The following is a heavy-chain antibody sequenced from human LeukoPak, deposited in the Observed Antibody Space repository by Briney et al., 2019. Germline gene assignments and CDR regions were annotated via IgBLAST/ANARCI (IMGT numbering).Heavy chain of an antibody. V-gene: IGHV4-59*08. D-gene: IGHD6-13*01. CDR2: IYYSGST. J-gene: IGHJ4*02. CDR3: ARGGSGYSSSWYVY. Sequence: PSETLSLTCTVSGGSISSYYWSWIRQPPGKGLEWIGYIYYSGSTNYNPSLKSRVTIPVDTSKNQFSLKLSSVTAADTAVYYCARGGSGYSSSWYVYWGQGTLVTVSS. CDR1: GGSISSYY.